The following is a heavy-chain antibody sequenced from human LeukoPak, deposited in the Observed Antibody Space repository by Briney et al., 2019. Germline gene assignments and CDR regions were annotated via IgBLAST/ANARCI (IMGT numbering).Heavy chain of an antibody. CDR3: ARERVGNYYYYMDV. CDR2: ISADNGNT. D-gene: IGHD2-2*01. CDR1: EYTIKSYG. V-gene: IGHV1-18*01. Sequence: GASVKVSCKASEYTIKSYGISWVRQAPGQGLEWMGWISADNGNTNYAQKFQGRVTMTTETSTNTAYMELRSLRSDDTAVYYCARERVGNYYYYMDVWGKGTTVTVSS. J-gene: IGHJ6*03.